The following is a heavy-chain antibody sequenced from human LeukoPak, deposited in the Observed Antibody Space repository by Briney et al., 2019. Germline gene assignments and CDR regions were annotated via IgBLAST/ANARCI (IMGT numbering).Heavy chain of an antibody. D-gene: IGHD4-17*01. CDR1: GFTFSSYA. V-gene: IGHV3-23*01. CDR3: ARYRSVTTGKRFFDY. Sequence: GSLRLSCAASGFTFSSYAMSWVRQAPGKGLEWVSGISGGGGSIHYADSVKGRFTISRDNSMNTLYLQMNSLRGEDTAVYYCARYRSVTTGKRFFDYWGQGILVTVSS. J-gene: IGHJ4*02. CDR2: ISGGGGSI.